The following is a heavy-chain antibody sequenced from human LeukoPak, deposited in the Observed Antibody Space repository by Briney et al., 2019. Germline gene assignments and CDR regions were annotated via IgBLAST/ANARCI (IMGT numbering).Heavy chain of an antibody. V-gene: IGHV1-3*01. J-gene: IGHJ4*02. CDR2: INAGNGNT. Sequence: ASVKVSCKASGYTFTSYAMHWVRQAPGQRLEWMGWINAGNGNTKYSQKFQGRVTITRDTSASTAYMELSSLRSEDTAVYYCARDYGVRREVDYSDYWGQGTLVTVSS. CDR1: GYTFTSYA. D-gene: IGHD3-10*01. CDR3: ARDYGVRREVDYSDY.